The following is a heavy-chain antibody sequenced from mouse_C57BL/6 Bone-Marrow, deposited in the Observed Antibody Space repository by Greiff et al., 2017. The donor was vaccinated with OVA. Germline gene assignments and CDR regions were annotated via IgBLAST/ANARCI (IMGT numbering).Heavy chain of an antibody. J-gene: IGHJ2*01. Sequence: VQLKQSGPELVKPGASVKISCKASGYTFTDYYMNWVKQSHGKSLEWIRDINPNNGGTSYNQKFKGKATLTVDKSSSTAYMELRSLTSEDSAVYYCARSDGSSPFDYWGQGTTLTVSS. V-gene: IGHV1-26*01. CDR3: ARSDGSSPFDY. CDR1: GYTFTDYY. CDR2: INPNNGGT. D-gene: IGHD1-1*01.